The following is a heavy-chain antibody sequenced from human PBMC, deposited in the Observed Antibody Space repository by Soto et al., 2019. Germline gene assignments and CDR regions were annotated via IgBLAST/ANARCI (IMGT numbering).Heavy chain of an antibody. V-gene: IGHV1-46*01. CDR1: GYTFTSYS. CDR3: ARGRVTGYPDYAFDI. J-gene: IGHJ3*02. Sequence: QVQLVQSGAEVKKPGASVKVSCKASGYTFTSYSMHWVRQAPGQGLEWMGIINPSGGSTSYAQKLQGSVTMTRDTSTSTVYMELSSLRSEATAVDYCARGRVTGYPDYAFDIWGHGTMVTVSS. D-gene: IGHD3-9*01. CDR2: INPSGGST.